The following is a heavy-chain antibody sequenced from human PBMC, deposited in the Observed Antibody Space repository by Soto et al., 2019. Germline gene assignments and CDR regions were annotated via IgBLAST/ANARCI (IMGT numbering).Heavy chain of an antibody. V-gene: IGHV1-18*04. CDR3: ARDREYYYDSSGNYYYHYGLDV. CDR1: GYTFADYG. Sequence: ASVKVSCKASGYTFADYGISWVRQAPGQGLEWMGWISGYNGNTKYAQKFQGRVTMTTDTPTNTAYMELRSLRSDDTAVYYCARDREYYYDSSGNYYYHYGLDVWGQGTTVTVSS. D-gene: IGHD3-22*01. CDR2: ISGYNGNT. J-gene: IGHJ6*02.